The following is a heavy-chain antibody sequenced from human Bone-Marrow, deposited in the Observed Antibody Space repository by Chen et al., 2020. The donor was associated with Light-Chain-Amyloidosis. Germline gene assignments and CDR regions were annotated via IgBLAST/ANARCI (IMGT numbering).Heavy chain of an antibody. CDR3: ARDGIEGQWLPPDI. V-gene: IGHV4-34*01. CDR1: GGSFSDYS. CDR2: T. Sequence: QVQLQQWGAGLLKPSETLSLTCAVYGGSFSDYSWTWIRQSPGTGLEWIGSTYYNPSLKSRVTISVDTSKNQFSLKLSSVTAADTAVYYCARDGIEGQWLPPDIWGQGTMVTVSS. J-gene: IGHJ3*02. D-gene: IGHD6-19*01.